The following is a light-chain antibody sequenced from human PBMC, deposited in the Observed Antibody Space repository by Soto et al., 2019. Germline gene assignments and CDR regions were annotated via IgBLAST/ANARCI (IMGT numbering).Light chain of an antibody. J-gene: IGKJ1*01. CDR1: QRVSSSY. Sequence: ESGLTQSPGTLSFSPGERATLSCRASQRVSSSYLAWYQQKPGQAPRLLIYGASSRATGIPDRFSGSGSGTDFTLTISRLEPEDFAVYYCQQYGSSPGTFGQGTKVDIK. CDR3: QQYGSSPGT. V-gene: IGKV3-20*01. CDR2: GAS.